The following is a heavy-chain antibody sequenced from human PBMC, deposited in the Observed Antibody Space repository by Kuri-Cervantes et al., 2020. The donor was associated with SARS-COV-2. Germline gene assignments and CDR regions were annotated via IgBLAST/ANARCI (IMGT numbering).Heavy chain of an antibody. CDR1: GDSITNYY. Sequence: AESLSLSCTVSGDSITNYYLTWIRQPPGKGLEWIGYVSYNGTPAYNPSLKSRVTMSLDTSKNQFSLRLVSVTAADTAVYDCSGRVDFSSVDYWGQGTLVTVSS. CDR3: SGRVDFSSVDY. CDR2: VSYNGTP. V-gene: IGHV4-59*01. J-gene: IGHJ4*02. D-gene: IGHD3/OR15-3a*01.